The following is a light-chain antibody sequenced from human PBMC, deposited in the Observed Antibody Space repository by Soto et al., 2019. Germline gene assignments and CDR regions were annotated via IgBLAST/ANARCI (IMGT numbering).Light chain of an antibody. V-gene: IGKV3-20*01. CDR1: QSVSTSF. CDR2: ATS. CDR3: NPCDSSLT. J-gene: IGKJ1*01. Sequence: EILLTQSPATLSLSPGEGATLSCRASQSVSTSFLAWYQQQPGQAPRLLIYATSRRSPGIPDRFSGSGSGTDFTLTISRLETEALAVYYCNPCDSSLTFGQGTKVEIK.